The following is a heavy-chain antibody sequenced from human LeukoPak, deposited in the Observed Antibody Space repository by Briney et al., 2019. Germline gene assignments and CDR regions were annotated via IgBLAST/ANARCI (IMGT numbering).Heavy chain of an antibody. J-gene: IGHJ5*02. V-gene: IGHV4-59*11. CDR3: ARLIGDVAVSGTSWFDP. Sequence: SETLSLTCTVSGGSIGSHFWSWIRQAPGNGLEWIGYIYYSGSTNYNPSLKSRVTMSVDTSKNQFSLKLSSVTAADTAVYYCARLIGDVAVSGTSWFDPWGQGTLVTVSS. CDR2: IYYSGST. CDR1: GGSIGSHF. D-gene: IGHD6-19*01.